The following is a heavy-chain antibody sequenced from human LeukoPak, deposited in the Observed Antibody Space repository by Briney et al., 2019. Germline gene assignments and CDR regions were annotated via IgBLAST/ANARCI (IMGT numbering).Heavy chain of an antibody. CDR3: ARANYCFDY. Sequence: ETLSLTCTVSGGSISTYYWSWIRQPPGKGLEWVAYIKQDGSDKYYVDSVKGRFTISKDNAKNSLYLQMNSLRDEDSAVYYCARANYCFDYWGQGTLVTVSS. V-gene: IGHV3-7*01. J-gene: IGHJ4*02. CDR2: IKQDGSDK. CDR1: GGSISTYY. D-gene: IGHD5-24*01.